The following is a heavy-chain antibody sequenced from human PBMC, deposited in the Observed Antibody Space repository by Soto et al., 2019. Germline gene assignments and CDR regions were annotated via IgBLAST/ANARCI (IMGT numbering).Heavy chain of an antibody. D-gene: IGHD4-4*01. V-gene: IGHV3-11*01. Sequence: QVQLVVSGGGLVKPGGSLRISCAASGFTFSDYSISWIRQAPGKGLEWVSYISSSGSIIYYADSVKGRFTISRDNAKNSLYLQMNSLRAEDTAVYYCALAGYDSNYYAVTPLSAGHFWGQGTLVTVSS. J-gene: IGHJ4*02. CDR3: ALAGYDSNYYAVTPLSAGHF. CDR2: ISSSGSII. CDR1: GFTFSDYS.